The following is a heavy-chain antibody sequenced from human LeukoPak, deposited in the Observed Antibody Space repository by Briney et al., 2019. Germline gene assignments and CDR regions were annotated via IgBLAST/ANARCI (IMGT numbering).Heavy chain of an antibody. Sequence: GRSLRLSCASSGFTFSSYAMHWVRQAPGKGLEWVAVISYDGSNRYYADSVKGRFTISRDNSKNTLYLQMNSLRAEDTAVYYCARDDGYCSSTSCYRANYMDVRGKGTTVTVSS. J-gene: IGHJ6*03. D-gene: IGHD2-2*03. CDR3: ARDDGYCSSTSCYRANYMDV. CDR1: GFTFSSYA. CDR2: ISYDGSNR. V-gene: IGHV3-30*01.